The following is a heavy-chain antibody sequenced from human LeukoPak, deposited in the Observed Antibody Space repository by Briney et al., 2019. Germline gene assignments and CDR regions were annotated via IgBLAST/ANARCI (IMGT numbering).Heavy chain of an antibody. D-gene: IGHD6-19*01. J-gene: IGHJ3*02. CDR2: INPNSGGT. CDR3: ARQRSGWSYDAFDI. CDR1: GYTFTGYH. Sequence: ASVKVSCKASGYTFTGYHMHWVRQAPGQGLEWMGRINPNSGGTTYAQKFQGRVTMTRDTSISTDYMELSRLRSDDTAVFYCARQRSGWSYDAFDIWGQGTMVTVSS. V-gene: IGHV1-2*06.